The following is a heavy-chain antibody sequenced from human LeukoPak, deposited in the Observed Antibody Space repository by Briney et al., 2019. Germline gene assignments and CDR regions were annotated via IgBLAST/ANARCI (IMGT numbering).Heavy chain of an antibody. J-gene: IGHJ6*03. V-gene: IGHV4-34*01. CDR1: GGSFSGYY. CDR3: ARVGSAVTTTRHYYYYYMDV. Sequence: SETLSLTCAVYGGSFSGYYWSRIRQPPGKGLEWIGEINHSGSTNYNPSLKSRVTISVDTSKNQFSLKLSSVTAADTAVYYCARVGSAVTTTRHYYYYYMDVWGKGTTVTVSS. CDR2: INHSGST. D-gene: IGHD4-17*01.